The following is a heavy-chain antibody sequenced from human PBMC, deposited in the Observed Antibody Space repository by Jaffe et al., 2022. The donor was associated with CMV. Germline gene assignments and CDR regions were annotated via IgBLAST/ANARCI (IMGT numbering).Heavy chain of an antibody. D-gene: IGHD3-16*02. Sequence: QVQLVESGGGLVKPGGSLRLSCAASGFTFSDYYMSWIRQAPGKGLEWVSYISSSSSYTNYADSVKGRFTISRDNAKNSLYLQMNSLRAEDTAVYYCARAYYDYVWGSYREGYYYYMDVWGKGTTVTVSS. CDR1: GFTFSDYY. CDR2: ISSSSSYT. CDR3: ARAYYDYVWGSYREGYYYYMDV. J-gene: IGHJ6*03. V-gene: IGHV3-11*06.